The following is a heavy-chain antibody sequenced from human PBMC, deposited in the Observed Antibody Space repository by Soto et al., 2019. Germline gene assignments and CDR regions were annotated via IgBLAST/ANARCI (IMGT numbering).Heavy chain of an antibody. Sequence: ASVKVSCKASGYTFTSYDINWVRQATGQGLEWMGWMNPNSGNTGYAQKFQGRVTMTRNTSISTAYMELSSLRSEDTAVYYCARAHSSWYYYDSSGYYPDAFDIWGQGTMVTVSS. D-gene: IGHD3-22*01. CDR2: MNPNSGNT. J-gene: IGHJ3*02. CDR1: GYTFTSYD. V-gene: IGHV1-8*01. CDR3: ARAHSSWYYYDSSGYYPDAFDI.